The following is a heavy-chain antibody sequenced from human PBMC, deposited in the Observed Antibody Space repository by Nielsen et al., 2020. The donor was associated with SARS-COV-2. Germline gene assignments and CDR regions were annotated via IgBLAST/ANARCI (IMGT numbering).Heavy chain of an antibody. CDR2: ISPYSTYI. CDR3: ARGPAVFCSGGRCPLDY. Sequence: GGSLRLSCAVSGFSLGDYTMDWVRQAPGKGLEWVASISPYSTYIYYAESVRGRFTISRDNAKNSLFLQMNSLRPEDTALYYCARGPAVFCSGGRCPLDYWGQGTLVTVSS. V-gene: IGHV3-21*01. D-gene: IGHD2-15*01. CDR1: GFSLGDYT. J-gene: IGHJ4*02.